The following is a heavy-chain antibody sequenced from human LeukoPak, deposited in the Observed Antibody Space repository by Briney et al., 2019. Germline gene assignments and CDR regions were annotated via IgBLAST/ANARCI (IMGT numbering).Heavy chain of an antibody. CDR1: GYTFTGYY. D-gene: IGHD5-12*01. J-gene: IGHJ6*03. Sequence: ASVKVSCKASGYTFTGYYMHWVRQAPGQGLEWMGRINPNSGGTNYVQKFQGRVTMTMDTSISTAYMELSRLRSDDTAVYYCAGSGYDYHDYYYMDVWGKGTTVTVSS. CDR3: AGSGYDYHDYYYMDV. V-gene: IGHV1-2*06. CDR2: INPNSGGT.